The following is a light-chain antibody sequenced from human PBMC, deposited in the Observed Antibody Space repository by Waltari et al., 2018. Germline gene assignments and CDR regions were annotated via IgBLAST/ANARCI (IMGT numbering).Light chain of an antibody. J-gene: IGLJ7*01. CDR2: EGS. CDR3: GTWDSSLSGAV. CDR1: HSNIGNNY. V-gene: IGLV1-51*02. Sequence: QSVLTQPPSVSAAPGQRVTISCSGGHSNIGNNYVSWYRQFPGTAPKLLIYEGSARPSGVPGRFSGSKSGTSATLDITGLQAGDEADYYCGTWDSSLSGAVFGGGTHLTVL.